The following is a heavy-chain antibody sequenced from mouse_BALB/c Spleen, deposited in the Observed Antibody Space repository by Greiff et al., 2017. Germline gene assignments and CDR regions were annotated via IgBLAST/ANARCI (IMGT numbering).Heavy chain of an antibody. CDR3: ARNGNYRDYCAMDY. J-gene: IGHJ4*01. CDR1: GFTFSSYA. V-gene: IGHV5-6-5*01. D-gene: IGHD2-1*01. Sequence: EVMLVESGGGLVKPGGSLKLSCAASGFTFSSYAMSWVRQTPEKRLEWVASISSGGSTYYPDSVKGRFTISRDNARNILYLQMSSLRSEDTAMYYCARNGNYRDYCAMDYWGQGTSVTVSS. CDR2: ISSGGST.